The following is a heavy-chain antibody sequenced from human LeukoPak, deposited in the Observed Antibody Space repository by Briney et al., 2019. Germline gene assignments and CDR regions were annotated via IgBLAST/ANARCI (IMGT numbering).Heavy chain of an antibody. CDR1: GYTFTSYA. CDR2: INAGNGNT. V-gene: IGHV1-3*01. J-gene: IGHJ4*02. D-gene: IGHD2-2*01. Sequence: ASVKVSCKASGYTFTSYAMHWVRQAPGQRLEWMGWINAGNGNTKYSQKFQGRVTITRDTSASTAYMELSSLRSEDTAVYYCARAFVAVPAAMPYWGQGTLVTVSS. CDR3: ARAFVAVPAAMPY.